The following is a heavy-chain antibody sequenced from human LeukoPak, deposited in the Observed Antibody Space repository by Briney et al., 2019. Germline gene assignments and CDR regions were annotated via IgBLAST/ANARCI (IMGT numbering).Heavy chain of an antibody. CDR1: GYTFSDYY. J-gene: IGHJ4*02. D-gene: IGHD2-21*02. CDR3: ARPSYCGAGCYYYFDY. Sequence: GASVKVSCKASGYTFSDYYIHWLRQAPGQGLEWMGWIKPNGGVTNYARNFQGRITMTRDTSISTAFMELSSLRSDDTAVYYCARPSYCGAGCYYYFDYWGQRTLVTVSS. V-gene: IGHV1-2*02. CDR2: IKPNGGVT.